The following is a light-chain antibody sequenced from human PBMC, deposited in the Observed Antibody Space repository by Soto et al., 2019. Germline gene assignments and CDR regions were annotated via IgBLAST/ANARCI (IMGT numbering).Light chain of an antibody. CDR1: QSVSSN. J-gene: IGKJ4*01. CDR2: GAS. Sequence: EIVMTQSPATLSVSPGERATLSCRASQSVSSNLAWYQQKPGQAPRLLIYGASTRATGIPDRFSGSGSGTDFTLTISRLEPEDFAVYYCQQFGTSPPVTFGGGTKVE. V-gene: IGKV3-20*01. CDR3: QQFGTSPPVT.